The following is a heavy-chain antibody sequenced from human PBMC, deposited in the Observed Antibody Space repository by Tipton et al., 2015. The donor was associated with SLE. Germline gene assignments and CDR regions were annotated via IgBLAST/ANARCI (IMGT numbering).Heavy chain of an antibody. D-gene: IGHD1-1*01. J-gene: IGHJ5*02. CDR1: GGSISGYY. CDR2: IYSSVT. CDR3: ARGQHQLGRFDP. Sequence: TLSLTCTVSGGSISGYYWSWIRQSPGKGLEWIGYIYSSVTNYNPSLKSRVTMSVDTSKNQFSLKLSSVTAADTAVYYCARGQHQLGRFDPWGQGTLVTVSS. V-gene: IGHV4-59*12.